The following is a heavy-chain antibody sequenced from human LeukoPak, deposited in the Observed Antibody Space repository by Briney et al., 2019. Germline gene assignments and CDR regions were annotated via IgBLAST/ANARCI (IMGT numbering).Heavy chain of an antibody. CDR2: LYYTGST. J-gene: IGHJ4*02. V-gene: IGHV4-59*01. D-gene: IGHD5-18*01. Sequence: SETLSLTCTVSGGSITSYYWSWIRQPSGKGLEWIGYLYYTGSTNYNPSLKSRATISVDTSKNQFSLKVSSVTAADTAVYYCARAGYSFGYYFDYWGQGSLVSVSS. CDR1: GGSITSYY. CDR3: ARAGYSFGYYFDY.